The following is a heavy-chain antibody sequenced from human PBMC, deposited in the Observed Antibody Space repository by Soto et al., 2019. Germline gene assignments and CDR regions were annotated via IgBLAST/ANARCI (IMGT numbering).Heavy chain of an antibody. Sequence: GGSLRLSCAASGFTFDDYGMSWVRQAPGKGLEWVSGINWNGGSTGYADSVKGRFTISRDNAKNSLYLQMNSLRAEDTALYHCARANVLVPAAKGGLNWFDPWGQGTLVTVSS. CDR1: GFTFDDYG. J-gene: IGHJ5*02. CDR2: INWNGGST. V-gene: IGHV3-20*01. D-gene: IGHD2-2*01. CDR3: ARANVLVPAAKGGLNWFDP.